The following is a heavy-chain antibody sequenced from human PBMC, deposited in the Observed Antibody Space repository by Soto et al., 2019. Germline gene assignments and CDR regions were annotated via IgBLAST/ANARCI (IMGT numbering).Heavy chain of an antibody. CDR1: GFTFSSYS. Sequence: GGSLRLSCAASGFTFSSYSMNWVRQAPGKGLEWVSSISSSSSYIYYADSVKGRFTISRDNAKNSLYLQMNSLRAEDTAVYYCARDVYFKPLEWSPCYMDVWCKGTTVTVSS. CDR2: ISSSSSYI. V-gene: IGHV3-21*01. CDR3: ARDVYFKPLEWSPCYMDV. D-gene: IGHD3-3*01. J-gene: IGHJ6*03.